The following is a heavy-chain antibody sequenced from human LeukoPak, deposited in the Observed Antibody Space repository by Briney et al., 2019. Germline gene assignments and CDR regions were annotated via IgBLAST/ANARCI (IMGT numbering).Heavy chain of an antibody. CDR2: ISSSSTI. V-gene: IGHV3-48*04. J-gene: IGHJ4*02. Sequence: GGSLRLSCAASGFTFSSYSMNWVRQAPGKGLEWVSYISSSSTIYYADSVKGRFTISRDNAKNSLYLQMNSLRAEDTAVYYCARTPAMVRGVTLYYFDYWGQGTLVTVSS. CDR1: GFTFSSYS. CDR3: ARTPAMVRGVTLYYFDY. D-gene: IGHD3-10*01.